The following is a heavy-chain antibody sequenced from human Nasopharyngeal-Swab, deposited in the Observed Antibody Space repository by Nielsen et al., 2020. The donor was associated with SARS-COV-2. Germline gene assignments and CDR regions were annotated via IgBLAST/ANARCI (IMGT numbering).Heavy chain of an antibody. V-gene: IGHV3-21*01. Sequence: GESLKISCAASGFTFSSYWMSWVRQAPGKGLEWVSSISTTNGSMDYADSVRGRFTISRDNAKNSLFLQMNNLRAEDTAVYYCARGSVYHTLLYWGQGTLVTVS. J-gene: IGHJ4*02. CDR3: ARGSVYHTLLY. CDR2: ISTTNGSM. D-gene: IGHD3-3*01. CDR1: GFTFSSYW.